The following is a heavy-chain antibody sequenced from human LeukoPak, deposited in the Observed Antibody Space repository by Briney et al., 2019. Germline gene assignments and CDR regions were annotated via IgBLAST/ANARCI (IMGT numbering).Heavy chain of an antibody. V-gene: IGHV4-59*01. Sequence: PSETLSLTCTVSGGSISSYYWSWIRQPPGKGLEWIGYIYYSGSTNYTPSLKSRVTISVDSSKNQFSLKLSSVTAADTAVYYCARLHDYGDDGWFDPWGQGTLVTVSS. CDR2: IYYSGST. J-gene: IGHJ5*02. CDR3: ARLHDYGDDGWFDP. CDR1: GGSISSYY. D-gene: IGHD4-17*01.